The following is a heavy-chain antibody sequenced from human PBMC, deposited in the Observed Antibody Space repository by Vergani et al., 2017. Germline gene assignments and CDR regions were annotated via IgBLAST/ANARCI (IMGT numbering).Heavy chain of an antibody. J-gene: IGHJ4*02. Sequence: EVQLVESGGGLVQPGRSLRLSCTASGFTFGDYAMSWVRQAPGKGLEWVGFIRSKAYGGTTEYAASVKGRFTISRDDSKSIAYLQMNSLKTEDTAVYYCTRAYYDSSGYYYYFDYWGQGTLVTVSS. CDR1: GFTFGDYA. V-gene: IGHV3-49*04. CDR2: IRSKAYGGTT. D-gene: IGHD3-22*01. CDR3: TRAYYDSSGYYYYFDY.